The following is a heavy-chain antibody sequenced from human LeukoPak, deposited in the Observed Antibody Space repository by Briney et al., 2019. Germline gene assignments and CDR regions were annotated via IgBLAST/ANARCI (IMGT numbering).Heavy chain of an antibody. D-gene: IGHD6-13*01. CDR2: ISVSGTTM. V-gene: IGHV3-11*04. CDR3: ARDALRYGSSPFDY. Sequence: GGSLRLSCATSGFTFTDYYMSWIRQAPGKGLEWVSYISVSGTTMYYADSVKGRFTLSRDNAKNSLYLQMNSLRAEDTAVYYCARDALRYGSSPFDYWGQGTLVTVSS. J-gene: IGHJ4*02. CDR1: GFTFTDYY.